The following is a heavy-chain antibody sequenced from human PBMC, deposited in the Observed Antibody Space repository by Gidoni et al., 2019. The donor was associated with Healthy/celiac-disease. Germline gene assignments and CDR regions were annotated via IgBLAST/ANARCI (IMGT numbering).Heavy chain of an antibody. CDR3: ARVHRVVVVAATIPGMDV. V-gene: IGHV3-30*04. D-gene: IGHD2-15*01. CDR1: GFTFSSYA. CDR2: ISYDGSNK. Sequence: QVQLVESGGGVVQPGRSLRLSCAAAGFTFSSYALHRVRQAPGKGLEWVAVISYDGSNKYYADSVKGRFTISRDNSKNTLYLQMNSLRAEDTAVYYCARVHRVVVVAATIPGMDVWGQGTTVTVSS. J-gene: IGHJ6*02.